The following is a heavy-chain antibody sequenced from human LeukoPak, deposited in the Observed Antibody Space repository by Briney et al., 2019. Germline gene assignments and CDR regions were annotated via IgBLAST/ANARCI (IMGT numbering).Heavy chain of an antibody. CDR2: IYYSGST. V-gene: IGHV4-30-4*08. CDR1: GGSISSGDYD. J-gene: IGHJ3*02. Sequence: SQTLSLTCTVSGGSISSGDYDWGWIRQPPGKGLEWIGYIYYSGSTYYNPSLKSRVTISVDTSKNQFSLKLSSVTAADTAVYYCARDSATVVTDDAFDIWGQGTMVTVSS. CDR3: ARDSATVVTDDAFDI. D-gene: IGHD4-23*01.